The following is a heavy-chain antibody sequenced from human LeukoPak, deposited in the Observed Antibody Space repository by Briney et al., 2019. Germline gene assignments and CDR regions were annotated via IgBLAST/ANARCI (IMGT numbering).Heavy chain of an antibody. Sequence: SVKVSCKASGGTFSSYAISWVRRAPGQGLEWMGRIIPILGIANYAQKFQGRVTITADKSTSTAYMELSSLRSEDTAVYYCATARDSSSWYNWGQGTLVTVSS. CDR1: GGTFSSYA. CDR3: ATARDSSSWYN. J-gene: IGHJ4*02. CDR2: IIPILGIA. D-gene: IGHD6-13*01. V-gene: IGHV1-69*04.